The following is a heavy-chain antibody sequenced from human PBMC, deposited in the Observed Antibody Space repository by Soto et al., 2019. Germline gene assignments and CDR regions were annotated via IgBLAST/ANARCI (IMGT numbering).Heavy chain of an antibody. Sequence: EARLVESGGDLVQPGGSLRLSCATSGFTSSSYWIHWVRQAPGKGLVWVSRISDGSSTNYADSVKGRFTISRDDAKNTLYLQMNSLRAEDTAVYYCARAVAGTRNGMDVWGQGTTVTVSS. CDR2: ISDGSST. CDR1: GFTSSSYW. D-gene: IGHD6-19*01. CDR3: ARAVAGTRNGMDV. V-gene: IGHV3-74*01. J-gene: IGHJ6*02.